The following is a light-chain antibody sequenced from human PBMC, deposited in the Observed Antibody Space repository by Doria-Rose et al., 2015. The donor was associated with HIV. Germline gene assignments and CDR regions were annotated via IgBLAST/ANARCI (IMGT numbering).Light chain of an antibody. CDR3: QQFDSFPRT. CDR1: QGISRY. Sequence: TQSPSFLSASVGVRVTITCRASQGISRYLAWYQQKPGKAPTLLIFGASTLQSGVPSRFSGSGSGTEFTLTISSLQPEDFATYCCQQFDSFPRTFGQGTKVKLK. J-gene: IGKJ1*01. CDR2: GAS. V-gene: IGKV1-9*01.